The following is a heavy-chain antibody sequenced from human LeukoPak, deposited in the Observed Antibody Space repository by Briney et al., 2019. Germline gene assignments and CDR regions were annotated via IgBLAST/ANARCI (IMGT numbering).Heavy chain of an antibody. CDR3: TRGSGFQYRGITTNYYMDV. J-gene: IGHJ6*03. D-gene: IGHD3-22*01. V-gene: IGHV1-2*02. CDR2: IDPKSGGT. CDR1: GYTFTDYY. Sequence: ASVKVSCKASGYTFTDYYIHWVRQAPGQGLEWMGWIDPKSGGTSFAQKFQGSVTMTRDTSISTAYIELSRLKYDDTAVYYCTRGSGFQYRGITTNYYMDVWGKGTTVTVSS.